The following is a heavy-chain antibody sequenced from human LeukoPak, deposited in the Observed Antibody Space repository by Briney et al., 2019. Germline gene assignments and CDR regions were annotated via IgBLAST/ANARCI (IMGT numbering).Heavy chain of an antibody. Sequence: ASVKVSCKASGYTFTSYDINWVRQATGQGLEWMGIINPSGGSTSYAQKFQGRVTMTRDTSTSTVYMELSSLRSEDTAVYYCARDRPNPSGLRFLEWSKPDFDYWGQGTLVTVSS. J-gene: IGHJ4*02. CDR3: ARDRPNPSGLRFLEWSKPDFDY. V-gene: IGHV1-46*01. D-gene: IGHD3-3*01. CDR2: INPSGGST. CDR1: GYTFTSYD.